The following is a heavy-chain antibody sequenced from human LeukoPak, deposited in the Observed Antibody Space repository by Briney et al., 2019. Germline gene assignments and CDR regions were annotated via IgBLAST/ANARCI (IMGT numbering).Heavy chain of an antibody. V-gene: IGHV3-53*01. CDR3: AATCRRRYYYYGMDV. CDR1: GFTFSSNY. D-gene: IGHD1-1*01. CDR2: IYSGGST. J-gene: IGHJ6*02. Sequence: GGSLRLSCAASGFTFSSNYMSWVRQAPGKGLEWVSVIYSGGSTYYADSVKGRFTISRDNSKNTLYLQMNSLRAEDTAVYYCAATCRRRYYYYGMDVWGQGTTVTVSS.